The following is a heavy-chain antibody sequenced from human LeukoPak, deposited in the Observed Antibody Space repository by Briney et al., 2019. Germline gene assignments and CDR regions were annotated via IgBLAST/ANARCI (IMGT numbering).Heavy chain of an antibody. J-gene: IGHJ4*02. D-gene: IGHD4-17*01. Sequence: PGGSLRLSCIVPGFSVNDNYMSWVCQAPGKGLQWVSVLFPDGRTFYGDSVRGRFTISRDLARNTLLLQMHSLRADDTAVHYCARTNPVYGDYDYWGQGTLVTVSS. V-gene: IGHV3-53*01. CDR1: GFSVNDNY. CDR3: ARTNPVYGDYDY. CDR2: LFPDGRT.